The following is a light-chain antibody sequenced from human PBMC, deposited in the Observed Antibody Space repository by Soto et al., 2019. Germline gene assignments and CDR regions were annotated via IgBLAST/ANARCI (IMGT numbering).Light chain of an antibody. V-gene: IGLV2-8*01. CDR3: SSYAGTDNYV. CDR1: NSYVGAYTY. J-gene: IGLJ1*01. Sequence: VLTPPPSPARSPGQSVTISCTGTNSYVGAYTYASWYQQHPGKAPNFMIYEVTKRPSGVPDRFSGSKSASTASLTVSGLQAEDEADYYCSSYAGTDNYVFGTGTKVTVL. CDR2: EVT.